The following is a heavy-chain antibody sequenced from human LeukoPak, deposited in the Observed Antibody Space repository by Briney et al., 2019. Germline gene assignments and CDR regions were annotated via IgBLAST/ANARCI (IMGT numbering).Heavy chain of an antibody. D-gene: IGHD5-18*01. CDR1: GYTFTGYY. J-gene: IGHJ4*02. Sequence: GASVKVSCKASGYTFTGYYMHWVRQAPGQGLEWMGWVNPNSGGTNYAQKFQGWVTMTRDTSISTAYMELISLRSDATAVYYCARARYNYGFDDYWGQGTLVTVSS. CDR2: VNPNSGGT. V-gene: IGHV1-2*04. CDR3: ARARYNYGFDDY.